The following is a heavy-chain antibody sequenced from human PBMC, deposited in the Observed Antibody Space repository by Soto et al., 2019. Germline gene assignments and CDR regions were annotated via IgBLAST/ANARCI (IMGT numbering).Heavy chain of an antibody. Sequence: EVQLVESGGGLVQPGGSLRLSCAASGFTFSSYWMSWVRQAPGKGLEWVANIKQDGSEKNYVDSVKGRFTISRDNAKNSLYLQMNGLRAEDTAVYYCAVGHSSGWYVYWGQGTLVTVSS. J-gene: IGHJ4*02. CDR3: AVGHSSGWYVY. V-gene: IGHV3-7*01. D-gene: IGHD6-19*01. CDR2: IKQDGSEK. CDR1: GFTFSSYW.